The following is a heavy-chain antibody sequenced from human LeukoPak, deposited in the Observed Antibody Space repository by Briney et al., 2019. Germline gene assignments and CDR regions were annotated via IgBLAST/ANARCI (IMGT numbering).Heavy chain of an antibody. J-gene: IGHJ4*02. V-gene: IGHV3-23*01. CDR2: ISGSDGST. CDR1: GFTFSSYA. CDR3: AKGGHYYDSSGYLDY. Sequence: PGGSLRLSCAASGFTFSSYAMSWVRQAPGKGLEWVSAISGSDGSTYYADSVEGRFTISRDNSKNTLYLQMNSLRAEDTAVYYCAKGGHYYDSSGYLDYWGQGTLVTVSS. D-gene: IGHD3-22*01.